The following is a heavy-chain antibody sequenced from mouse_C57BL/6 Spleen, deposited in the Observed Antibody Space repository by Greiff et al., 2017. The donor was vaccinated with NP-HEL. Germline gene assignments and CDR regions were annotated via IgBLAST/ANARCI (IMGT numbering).Heavy chain of an antibody. V-gene: IGHV1-81*01. CDR3: ARGGLRRGDYAMDY. J-gene: IGHJ4*01. D-gene: IGHD2-4*01. CDR2: IYPRSGNT. CDR1: GYTFTSYG. Sequence: QVQLQQSGAELARPGASVKLSCKASGYTFTSYGISWVKQRTGQGLEWIGEIYPRSGNTYYNEKFKGKATLTADKSSSTAYMELRSLTSEDSAVYFCARGGLRRGDYAMDYWGQGTSVTVSS.